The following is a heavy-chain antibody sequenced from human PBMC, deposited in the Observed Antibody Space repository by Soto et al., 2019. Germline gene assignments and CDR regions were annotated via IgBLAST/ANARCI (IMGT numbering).Heavy chain of an antibody. CDR2: VYYTGST. V-gene: IGHV4-59*01. CDR3: ARDLSSVPSAFDY. D-gene: IGHD3-3*01. Sequence: SETLSLTCTVSGGSISSYFYIWVRQPPGTGLEWIGSVYYTGSTYYNPSLKSRVTISVDTSKTQFSLNLRSVTAANTAVYYYARDLSSVPSAFDYWGRGTLVTVSS. J-gene: IGHJ4*02. CDR1: GGSISSYF.